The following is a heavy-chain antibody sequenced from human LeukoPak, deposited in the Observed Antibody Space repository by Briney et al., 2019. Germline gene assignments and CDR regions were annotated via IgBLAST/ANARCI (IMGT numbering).Heavy chain of an antibody. J-gene: IGHJ1*01. V-gene: IGHV3-23*01. D-gene: IGHD3-22*01. CDR2: ITVSGGST. CDR1: GFTFGSYG. CDR3: AKGNYYDSNHLQH. Sequence: GGSLRLSCAASGFTFGSYGMHWVRQAPGKGLEWVSGITVSGGSTYYADSVKGRFTISRDNSKNTLYLQLNSLRAEDTAVYYCAKGNYYDSNHLQHWGQGTLVTVSS.